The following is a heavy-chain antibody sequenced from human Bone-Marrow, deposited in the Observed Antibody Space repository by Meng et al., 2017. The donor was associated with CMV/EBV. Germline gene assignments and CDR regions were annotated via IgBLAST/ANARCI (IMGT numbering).Heavy chain of an antibody. CDR2: ISSSSSYI. CDR3: AKDRGCSSTSCYYYYGMDV. J-gene: IGHJ6*02. Sequence: GESLKISCAASGFTFSSYSMNWVRQAPGKGLEWVSSISSSSSYIYYADSVKGRFTISRDNAKNSLYLQMNSLRAEDTALYYCAKDRGCSSTSCYYYYGMDVWGQGTTVTVSS. D-gene: IGHD2-2*01. CDR1: GFTFSSYS. V-gene: IGHV3-21*04.